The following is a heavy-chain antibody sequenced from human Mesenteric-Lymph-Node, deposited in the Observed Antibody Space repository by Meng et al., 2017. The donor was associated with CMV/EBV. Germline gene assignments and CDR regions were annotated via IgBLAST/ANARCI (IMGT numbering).Heavy chain of an antibody. CDR1: GFTFDDYG. CDR3: ARDKAAAGTGPKYYYYYYGMDV. J-gene: IGHJ6*02. Sequence: GGSLRLSCAASGFTFDDYGMTWVRQAPGKGLEWVSGINWNGGSTNYADSVKGRFTISRDNAKNSLYLQMNSLRAEDTALYYCARDKAAAGTGPKYYYYYYGMDVWGQGTTVTVSS. V-gene: IGHV3-20*04. CDR2: INWNGGST. D-gene: IGHD6-13*01.